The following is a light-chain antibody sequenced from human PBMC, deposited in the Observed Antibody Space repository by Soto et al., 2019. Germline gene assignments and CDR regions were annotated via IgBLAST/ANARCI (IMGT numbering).Light chain of an antibody. CDR3: KQSDSTALT. V-gene: IGKV1-39*01. CDR1: QSISSY. CDR2: AAS. J-gene: IGKJ4*01. Sequence: DIQMTQSPSSLSASVGDRVTITCRASQSISSYLHRYQQKPGKAPKLLIYAASSLQSWVPSRFSGSGSGTDFTLTISSLQPEDFATYYCKQSDSTALTFGGGIKVEIK.